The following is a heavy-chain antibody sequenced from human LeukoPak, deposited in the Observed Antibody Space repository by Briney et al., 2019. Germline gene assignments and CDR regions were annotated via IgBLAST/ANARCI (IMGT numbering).Heavy chain of an antibody. CDR2: IYYSGST. V-gene: IGHV4-39*01. Sequence: ASETLSLTCTVSGGSISSSSYYWGWIRQPPGKGLEWIGSIYYSGSTYYNPSLKSRVTISVDTSKNQFSLKLSSVTAADTAVYYCARQSGQGDMYYYDSSGYYFDYWGQGTLVTVSS. CDR1: GGSISSSSYY. J-gene: IGHJ4*02. CDR3: ARQSGQGDMYYYDSSGYYFDY. D-gene: IGHD3-22*01.